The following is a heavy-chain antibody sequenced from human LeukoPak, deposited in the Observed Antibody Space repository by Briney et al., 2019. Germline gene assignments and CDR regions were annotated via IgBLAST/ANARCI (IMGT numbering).Heavy chain of an antibody. Sequence: GGSLRISCAASGFSFDAYAMSWVRQATGKGLEWVSSISETGRTTSYTDSVKGRFTISRDISKSTLHLQMNRLRAEDTALYYCAKDHDNTDFYYYFDSWGQGTLVTVSS. V-gene: IGHV3-23*01. CDR3: AKDHDNTDFYYYFDS. D-gene: IGHD3-10*01. J-gene: IGHJ4*02. CDR1: GFSFDAYA. CDR2: ISETGRTT.